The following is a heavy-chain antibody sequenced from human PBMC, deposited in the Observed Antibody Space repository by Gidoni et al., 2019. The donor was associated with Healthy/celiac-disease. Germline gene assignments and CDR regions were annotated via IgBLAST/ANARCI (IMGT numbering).Heavy chain of an antibody. J-gene: IGHJ5*02. CDR3: ARDLAAAGTWWFDP. V-gene: IGHV4-59*01. D-gene: IGHD6-13*01. CDR2: IYYSGST. CDR1: GGSISSYY. Sequence: QVQLQESGPGLVKPSETLSLTCTVPGGSISSYYWSWIRQPPGKGLEWIGYIYYSGSTNYNPSLKSRVTISVDTSKNQFSLKLSSVTAADTAVYYCARDLAAAGTWWFDPWGQGTLVTVSS.